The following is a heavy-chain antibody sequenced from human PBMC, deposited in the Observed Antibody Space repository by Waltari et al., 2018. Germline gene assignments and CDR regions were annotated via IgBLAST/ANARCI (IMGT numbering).Heavy chain of an antibody. CDR2: TRDKANGHTT. V-gene: IGHV3-72*01. D-gene: IGHD1-26*01. J-gene: IGHJ4*02. CDR3: VRSKAGAGNFDY. Sequence: EVQLVESGAGLVQPGGSLSLSCSASGFTFRDHELDWIRQAPGKGLEWVARTRDKANGHTTEYVASVKGRFTVSRDDSKNSLYLQMNSLKTEDTALYYCVRSKAGAGNFDYWGQGTLVTVSS. CDR1: GFTFRDHE.